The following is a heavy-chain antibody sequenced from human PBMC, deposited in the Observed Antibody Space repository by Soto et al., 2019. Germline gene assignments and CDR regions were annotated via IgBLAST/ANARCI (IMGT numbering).Heavy chain of an antibody. J-gene: IGHJ6*03. D-gene: IGHD2-8*01. CDR1: GFTFSSYG. CDR3: ARDPDCTNGVCSHYYYMDV. CDR2: IWYDGSNK. Sequence: PGGSLRLSCAASGFTFSSYGMHWVRQAPGKGLEWVAVIWYDGSNKYYADSVKGRFTISRDNSKNTLYLQMNSLRAEDTAVYYCARDPDCTNGVCSHYYYMDVWGKGTTVTVSS. V-gene: IGHV3-33*01.